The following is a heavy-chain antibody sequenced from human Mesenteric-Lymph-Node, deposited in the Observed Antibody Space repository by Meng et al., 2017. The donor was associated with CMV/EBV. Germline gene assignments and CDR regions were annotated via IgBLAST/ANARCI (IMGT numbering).Heavy chain of an antibody. D-gene: IGHD3-3*01. CDR3: ARDRQEVTYYDFWSGYYGAYYGMDV. V-gene: IGHV1-2*02. CDR1: GYTFTGYY. CDR2: INPNSGGT. J-gene: IGHJ6*02. Sequence: ASVKVSCKASGYTFTGYYIHWVRQAPGQGLEWMGWINPNSGGTNYAQKFQGRVTMTRDTSISTVYMELSRLRSDDTAVYYCARDRQEVTYYDFWSGYYGAYYGMDVWGQGTTVTVSS.